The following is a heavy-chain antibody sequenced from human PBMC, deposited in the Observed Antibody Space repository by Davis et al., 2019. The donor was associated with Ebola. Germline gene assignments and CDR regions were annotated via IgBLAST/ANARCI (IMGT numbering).Heavy chain of an antibody. V-gene: IGHV1-3*01. Sequence: GESLKISCAASGFTFTSYAMHWVRQAPGQRLEWMGWINAGNGNTKYSQKFQGRVTITRDTSASTAYMELSSLRSEDTAVYYCARGITGTPQYYYYYGMDVWGQGTTVTVSS. CDR1: GFTFTSYA. D-gene: IGHD1-20*01. J-gene: IGHJ6*02. CDR2: INAGNGNT. CDR3: ARGITGTPQYYYYYGMDV.